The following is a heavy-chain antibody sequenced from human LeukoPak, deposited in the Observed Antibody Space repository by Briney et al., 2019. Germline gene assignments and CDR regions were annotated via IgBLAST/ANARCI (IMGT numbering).Heavy chain of an antibody. D-gene: IGHD2-21*01. CDR3: ARLDRPGGRTGDVFDI. Sequence: SETLSLTCTVSGSSISGYHWSWFRQPPGKGLEWIGYIDYTWNTNYSPSLKSRVTMSLDMSKNQFSLEMNSVTAADTAMFYCARLDRPGGRTGDVFDIWGKGTTVTVSS. CDR2: IDYTWNT. CDR1: GSSISGYH. J-gene: IGHJ6*04. V-gene: IGHV4-59*08.